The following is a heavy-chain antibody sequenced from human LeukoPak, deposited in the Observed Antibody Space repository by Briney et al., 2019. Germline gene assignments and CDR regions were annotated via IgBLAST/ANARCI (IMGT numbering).Heavy chain of an antibody. CDR1: GFTFSSYA. CDR2: ISGSGGST. D-gene: IGHD6-19*01. CDR3: AKDSSGWLYYYYYYMDV. V-gene: IGHV3-23*01. Sequence: GGSLRPSCAASGFTFSSYAMSWVRQAPGKGLEWVSAISGSGGSTYYADSVKGRFTISRDNSKNTPYLQMNSLRAEDTAVYYCAKDSSGWLYYYYYYMDVWGKGTTVTISS. J-gene: IGHJ6*03.